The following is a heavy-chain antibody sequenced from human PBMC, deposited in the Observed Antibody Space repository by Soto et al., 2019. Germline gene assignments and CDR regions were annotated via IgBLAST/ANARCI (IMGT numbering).Heavy chain of an antibody. CDR2: INHSGST. CDR3: ASDYGGNSYGMDV. D-gene: IGHD4-17*01. V-gene: IGHV4-34*01. Sequence: PSETLSLTCAVYGGSFSGYYWSWIRQPPGKGLEWIGEINHSGSTNYNPSLKSRVTISVDTSKNQFSLKLSSVTAADTAAYYCASDYGGNSYGMDVWGQGTTVTVSS. CDR1: GGSFSGYY. J-gene: IGHJ6*02.